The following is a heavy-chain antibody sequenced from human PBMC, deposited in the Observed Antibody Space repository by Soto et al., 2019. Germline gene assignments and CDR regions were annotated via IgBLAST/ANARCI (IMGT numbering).Heavy chain of an antibody. D-gene: IGHD3-10*01. CDR3: AKDALKTMVRGPVRNWFDP. Sequence: EVQLLESGGGLVQPGGSLRLSCAASGFTFSSYAMSWVRQAPGKGLEWVSAISGSGGSTYYADSVKGRFTISRDNSKNTLYLQMNSLRAEGTAVYYCAKDALKTMVRGPVRNWFDPWGQGTLVTVSS. J-gene: IGHJ5*02. CDR2: ISGSGGST. CDR1: GFTFSSYA. V-gene: IGHV3-23*01.